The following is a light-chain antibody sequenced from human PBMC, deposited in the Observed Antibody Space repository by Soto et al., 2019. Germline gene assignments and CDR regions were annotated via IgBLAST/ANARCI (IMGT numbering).Light chain of an antibody. CDR3: SSYTSSTFYV. J-gene: IGLJ1*01. CDR2: EVS. CDR1: SSDVGGYNS. Sequence: QSVLTQPASVSGSPGQSITISCTGTSSDVGGYNSVSWYQQHPGKAPKLMIYEVSNRPSGVSNRFSGSKSGNTASLTISGLQAEDEADYYCSSYTSSTFYVFGTGTKVTVL. V-gene: IGLV2-14*01.